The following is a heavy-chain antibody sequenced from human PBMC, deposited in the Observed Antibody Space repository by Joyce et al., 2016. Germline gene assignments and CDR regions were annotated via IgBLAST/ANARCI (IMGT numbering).Heavy chain of an antibody. Sequence: VQLVESGGDLIQPGGSLGLSCAASGFTVNNHYMSWVRQAPGKGLEWVSIMFSGGTTYYADSVKGRFTISRDTSKNTVYLQMDTLRVEDTAIYYCARDYSDSWWGYWGQGTLVTVSS. V-gene: IGHV3-53*01. CDR3: ARDYSDSWWGY. CDR2: MFSGGTT. D-gene: IGHD6-13*01. CDR1: GFTVNNHY. J-gene: IGHJ4*02.